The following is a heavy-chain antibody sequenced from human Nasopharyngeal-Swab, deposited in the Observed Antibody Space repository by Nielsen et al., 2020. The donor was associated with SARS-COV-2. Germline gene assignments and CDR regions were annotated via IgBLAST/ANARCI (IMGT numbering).Heavy chain of an antibody. D-gene: IGHD3-22*01. J-gene: IGHJ4*02. Sequence: SVTVSCQASGYTFTSYYMHWVRQAPGQGLEWMGIINPSGGSTSYAQKFQGRVTMTRDTSTRTVYMELSSLRSDDTAVYYCARLFHYYDSSGYLYWGQGTLVTVSS. V-gene: IGHV1-46*01. CDR2: INPSGGST. CDR3: ARLFHYYDSSGYLY. CDR1: GYTFTSYY.